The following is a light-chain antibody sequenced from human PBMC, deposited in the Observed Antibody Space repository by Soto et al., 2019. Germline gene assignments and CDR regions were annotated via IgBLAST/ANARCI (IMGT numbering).Light chain of an antibody. CDR2: DAS. J-gene: IGKJ1*01. V-gene: IGKV3-11*01. CDR3: QHRSNWRT. Sequence: EIVLTQSPATLSLSPGERATLSCRASQSVSSYLAWYQQKPGQAPRLLIYDASNRATGIPARFSGSGSGTDFTLTISSLEPEDFAVYYCQHRSNWRTFGQGTKLDIK. CDR1: QSVSSY.